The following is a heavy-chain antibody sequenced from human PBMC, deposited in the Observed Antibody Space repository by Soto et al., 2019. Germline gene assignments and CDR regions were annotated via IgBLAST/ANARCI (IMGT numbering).Heavy chain of an antibody. D-gene: IGHD2-21*02. CDR3: ANGYCGGDCSVLYGMDV. J-gene: IGHJ6*02. Sequence: GGSLRLSCAASGFTFSSYGMHWVRQAPGKGLEWVAVISYDGSNKYYADSVKGRFTIPRDNSKNTLYLQMNSLRAEDTAVYYCANGYCGGDCSVLYGMDVWGQGTTVTVSS. CDR1: GFTFSSYG. V-gene: IGHV3-30*18. CDR2: ISYDGSNK.